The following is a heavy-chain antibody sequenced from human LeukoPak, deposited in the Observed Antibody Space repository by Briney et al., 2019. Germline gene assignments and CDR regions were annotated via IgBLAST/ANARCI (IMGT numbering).Heavy chain of an antibody. CDR1: GSTFSDYY. CDR2: ISSSGSTI. CDR3: ARDRPYDYVYDY. V-gene: IGHV3-11*04. J-gene: IGHJ4*02. D-gene: IGHD3-16*01. Sequence: GGSLRLSCAASGSTFSDYYMSWIRQAPGKGLEWVSYISSSGSTIYYADSVKGRFTISRDNAKNSLYLQMNSLRAEDTAVYYCARDRPYDYVYDYWGQGTLVTVSS.